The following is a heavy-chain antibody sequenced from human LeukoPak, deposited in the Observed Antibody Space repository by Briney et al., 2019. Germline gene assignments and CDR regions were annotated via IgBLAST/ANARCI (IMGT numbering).Heavy chain of an antibody. Sequence: GGSLRLSCAASGFTFSSYAMSWVRQAPGKGLEWASAISAGGGSTYYADSVKGRFTISRDNSKNTLYLQMNILRAEDTAVYYCAKDLASIVGATGFSNWGQGTLVTVSS. CDR3: AKDLASIVGATGFSN. D-gene: IGHD1-26*01. CDR2: ISAGGGST. V-gene: IGHV3-23*01. J-gene: IGHJ4*02. CDR1: GFTFSSYA.